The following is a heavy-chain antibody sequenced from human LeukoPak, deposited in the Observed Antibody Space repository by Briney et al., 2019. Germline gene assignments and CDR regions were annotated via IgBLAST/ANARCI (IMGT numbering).Heavy chain of an antibody. J-gene: IGHJ4*02. D-gene: IGHD4-17*01. Sequence: ASVKVSCKASGYTFTSYGISWVRQAPGQGLEWMGWMSAYNGNTNYAQKLQGRVTMTTDTSTSTAYMELRSLRSDDTAVYYCARAGRLQYGDYVAFDCWGQGTLVTVSS. CDR1: GYTFTSYG. V-gene: IGHV1-18*01. CDR3: ARAGRLQYGDYVAFDC. CDR2: MSAYNGNT.